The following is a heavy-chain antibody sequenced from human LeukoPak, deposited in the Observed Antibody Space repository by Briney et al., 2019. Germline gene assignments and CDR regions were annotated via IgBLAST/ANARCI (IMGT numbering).Heavy chain of an antibody. CDR2: ISAYNGNT. J-gene: IGHJ4*02. V-gene: IGHV1-18*01. D-gene: IGHD2-2*02. Sequence: ASVTLSCTASGYTFTIYGISWVRQARGQGLEWMGWISAYNGNTNYAQKLQGRVTMTTDTSTSTAYMELRSLRSDDTAVYYCARADIVVVPAAIPLDYWGQGTLVTVSS. CDR3: ARADIVVVPAAIPLDY. CDR1: GYTFTIYG.